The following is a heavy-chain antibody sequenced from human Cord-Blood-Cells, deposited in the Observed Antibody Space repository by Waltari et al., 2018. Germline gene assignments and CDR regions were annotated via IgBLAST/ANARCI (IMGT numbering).Heavy chain of an antibody. D-gene: IGHD6-13*01. V-gene: IGHV4-34*01. CDR3: ARGLIAAPYYYYGMDV. CDR2: INHSGST. CDR1: GGSFSGYY. J-gene: IGHJ6*02. Sequence: QVQLQQWGAGLLKPSETLSLTCAAYGGSFSGYYWSWIRQPPGKGLEGIGEINHSGSTNYNPSLKSRVTISVDTSKNQFSLKLSSVTAADTAVYYCARGLIAAPYYYYGMDVWGQGTTVTVSS.